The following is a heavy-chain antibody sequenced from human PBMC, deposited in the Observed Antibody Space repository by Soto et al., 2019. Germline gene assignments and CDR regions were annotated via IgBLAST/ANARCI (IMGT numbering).Heavy chain of an antibody. Sequence: GGSLRLSCAASGFTFSSYWMHWVRQAPGKGLVWVSRINSDGSSTSYADSVKGRFTISRDNAKNTLYLQMNSLRAEDTAVYYCARRRGVYDIDYYYYMDVWGKGTTVTVSS. CDR3: ARRRGVYDIDYYYYMDV. J-gene: IGHJ6*03. CDR1: GFTFSSYW. V-gene: IGHV3-74*01. D-gene: IGHD3-9*01. CDR2: INSDGSST.